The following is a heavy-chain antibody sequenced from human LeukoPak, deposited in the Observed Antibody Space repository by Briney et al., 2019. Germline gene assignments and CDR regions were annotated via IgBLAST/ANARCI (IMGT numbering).Heavy chain of an antibody. Sequence: PGRSLRLSCAASGFTFSTYAMHWVRQAPGKGLEWVAVISYDGSSKYYADSVKGRFTISRDNSKNTLYLQMNSLRSEDTAVYYCARYQSLEMATGWRYFDYWGQGTLVTVSS. CDR2: ISYDGSSK. D-gene: IGHD5-24*01. V-gene: IGHV3-30*04. J-gene: IGHJ4*02. CDR3: ARYQSLEMATGWRYFDY. CDR1: GFTFSTYA.